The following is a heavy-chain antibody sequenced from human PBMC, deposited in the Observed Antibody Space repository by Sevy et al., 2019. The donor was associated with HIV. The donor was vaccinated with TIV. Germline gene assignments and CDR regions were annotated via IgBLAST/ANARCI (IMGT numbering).Heavy chain of an antibody. J-gene: IGHJ4*02. Sequence: SETLSLTCTVSGGSISSYYWSWIRQPPGKGLEWIGYIYYSGSTNYNPSLKSRVTISVDTSKNQFSLKLSSVTAADTAVYYCARGSFRRGGSFYFDYWGQVTLVTVSS. CDR1: GGSISSYY. D-gene: IGHD1-26*01. V-gene: IGHV4-59*13. CDR2: IYYSGST. CDR3: ARGSFRRGGSFYFDY.